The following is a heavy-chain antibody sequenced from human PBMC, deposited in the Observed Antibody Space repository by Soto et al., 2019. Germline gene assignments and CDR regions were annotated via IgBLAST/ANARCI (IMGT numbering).Heavy chain of an antibody. CDR2: VSGNRGNK. Sequence: PGGSLRLSCAASGCTFGDYGMDWVRLAPGKGLEGGSGVSGNRGNKADGDSVRGRCTSSRDNAKNSRYLQKNSLREDDTALFYCAKARALVKCGECPDNVPFDPWGQGTLVAVSS. V-gene: IGHV3-9*01. CDR1: GCTFGDYG. CDR3: AKARALVKCGECPDNVPFDP. D-gene: IGHD2-21*01. J-gene: IGHJ5*02.